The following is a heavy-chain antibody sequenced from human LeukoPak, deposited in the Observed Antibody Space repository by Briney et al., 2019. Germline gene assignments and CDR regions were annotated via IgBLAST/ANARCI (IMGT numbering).Heavy chain of an antibody. CDR1: GFTFSSYG. J-gene: IGHJ6*02. CDR2: IRYDGSNK. V-gene: IGHV3-30*02. D-gene: IGHD3-9*01. CDR3: ARQYYDILTGLYYYYGMDV. Sequence: GSLRLSCAASGFTFSSYGMHWVRQAPGKGLEWVAFIRYDGSNKYYADSVKGRFTISRDNSKNTLYLQMNSLRAEDTAVYYCARQYYDILTGLYYYYGMDVWGQGTTVTVSS.